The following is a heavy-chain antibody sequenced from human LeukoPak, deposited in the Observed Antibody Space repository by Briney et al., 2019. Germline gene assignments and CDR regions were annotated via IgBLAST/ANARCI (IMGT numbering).Heavy chain of an antibody. D-gene: IGHD2-15*01. CDR1: GFTFSSYG. V-gene: IGHV3-33*01. CDR3: TTDTWYSAGH. J-gene: IGHJ4*02. Sequence: GGSLRLSCAASGFTFSSYGMHWVRQAPGKGLEWVAVIWYDGSNKYYADSVKGRFTISRDNSKNTLYLQMNSLRAEDTAICYCTTDTWYSAGHWGQGTLVTVSS. CDR2: IWYDGSNK.